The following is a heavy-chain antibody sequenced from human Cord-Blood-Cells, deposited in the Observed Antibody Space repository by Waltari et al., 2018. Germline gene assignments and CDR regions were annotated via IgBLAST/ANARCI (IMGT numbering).Heavy chain of an antibody. D-gene: IGHD2-8*01. J-gene: IGHJ3*02. Sequence: QVQLVQSGAEVKKPGASVKVSCKASGYTFTSYGISWVRQAPGQGLEWMGWNSGYNGNTNDAQELQGRVTMTTDTSTSTAYRELRSRRSDDTAVYYCAGAPPYCTNGVCYDAFDIWGQGTMVTVSS. CDR1: GYTFTSYG. CDR3: AGAPPYCTNGVCYDAFDI. V-gene: IGHV1-18*01. CDR2: NSGYNGNT.